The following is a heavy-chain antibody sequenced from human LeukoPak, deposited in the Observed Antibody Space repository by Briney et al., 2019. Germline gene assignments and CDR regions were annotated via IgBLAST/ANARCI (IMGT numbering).Heavy chain of an antibody. CDR1: GFTFSSYG. J-gene: IGHJ4*02. CDR3: AKMVREFYTISYYFDY. Sequence: GGSLRLSCAASGFTFSSYGMHWVRQAPGKGLEWVAVISYDGSNKYYADSVKGRFTISRDNSKKSLYLQMNSLRADDTAVYYCAKMVREFYTISYYFDYWGQGTLVTVSS. D-gene: IGHD2-8*01. V-gene: IGHV3-30*18. CDR2: ISYDGSNK.